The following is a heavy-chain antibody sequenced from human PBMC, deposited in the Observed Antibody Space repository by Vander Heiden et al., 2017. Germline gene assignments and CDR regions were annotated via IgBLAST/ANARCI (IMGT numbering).Heavy chain of an antibody. J-gene: IGHJ4*02. Sequence: QVQLVESGGGVVQPGRSLRLSCAALGFTLGTYGMHWVRQAPGKGLEWVAVIWYDGSNKYYADSVKGRFTISRDNSKNTLYLQMNSLRAEDTAVYYCARVAFGYSYGRIDYWGQGTLVTVSS. CDR2: IWYDGSNK. CDR3: ARVAFGYSYGRIDY. CDR1: GFTLGTYG. D-gene: IGHD5-18*01. V-gene: IGHV3-33*01.